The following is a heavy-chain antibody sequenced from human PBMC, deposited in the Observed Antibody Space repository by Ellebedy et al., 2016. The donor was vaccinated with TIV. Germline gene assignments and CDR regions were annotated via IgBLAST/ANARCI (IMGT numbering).Heavy chain of an antibody. CDR3: TRRRRSGQKRYYFDY. Sequence: MPSETLSLTCTVSGGSITSSSYYWGWIRQPPGQGLAWIGTIYYSGSTNYNPSLKRRVTISVDTSQNHFSLKLYSVTAADTAVYYCTRRRRSGQKRYYFDYWGQGTLVTVSS. V-gene: IGHV4-39*02. D-gene: IGHD3-3*01. CDR2: IYYSGST. CDR1: GGSITSSSYY. J-gene: IGHJ4*02.